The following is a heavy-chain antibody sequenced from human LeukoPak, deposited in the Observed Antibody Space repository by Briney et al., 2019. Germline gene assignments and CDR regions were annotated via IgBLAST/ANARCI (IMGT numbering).Heavy chain of an antibody. Sequence: PSQTLSLTCTVSGGSIRSGDYYWSWIRQPPGKGLECIGYIYSSGSTYYSPSLKSRIAMSIDTSKNQFSLKLSSVTAAYTATYYCARRNYYASSWYFDLWGRGTLVTVSS. CDR1: GGSIRSGDYY. J-gene: IGHJ2*01. V-gene: IGHV4-30-4*08. D-gene: IGHD3-10*01. CDR3: ARRNYYASSWYFDL. CDR2: IYSSGST.